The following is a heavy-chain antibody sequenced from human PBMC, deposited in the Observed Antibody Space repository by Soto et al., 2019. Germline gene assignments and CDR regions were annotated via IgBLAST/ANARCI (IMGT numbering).Heavy chain of an antibody. CDR1: GFTFSGYA. V-gene: IGHV3-23*01. CDR2: LSSSGGTT. J-gene: IGHJ5*02. Sequence: QLLESGGGLVQPGGSLRVSCAASGFTFSGYAMSWVRQAPGKGLEWVSTLSSSGGTTYFADSVKGRFTISRDNSKNTLYLQMNSLRVEDTAIYYCTKRASVGGFDPWGQGTLVAVSS. CDR3: TKRASVGGFDP. D-gene: IGHD1-26*01.